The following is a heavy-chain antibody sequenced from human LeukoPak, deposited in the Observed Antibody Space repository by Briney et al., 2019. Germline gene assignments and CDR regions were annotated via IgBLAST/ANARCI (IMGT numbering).Heavy chain of an antibody. J-gene: IGHJ6*02. CDR2: IERGTST. V-gene: IGHV3-66*01. D-gene: IGHD3/OR15-3a*01. Sequence: QPGGSLRLSCASSGFRISDYYMTWVRQAPGKGLEWVSTIERGTSTLYAGSVKGRFTISRDNTKNTLYLQMNSLRAQDRAVYYCVMGGYDFDAWGPGTTVSVFS. CDR1: GFRISDYY. CDR3: VMGGYDFDA.